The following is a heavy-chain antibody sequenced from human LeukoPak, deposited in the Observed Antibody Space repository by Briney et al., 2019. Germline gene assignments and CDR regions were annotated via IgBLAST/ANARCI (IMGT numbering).Heavy chain of an antibody. Sequence: SGPTLVKPTQTLTLTCTFSGFSLSTSGVGVGWIRQPPGKALEWLALIYWDDDKRYSPSLKSRLTITKDTSKNQVVLTMTNMDPVDTATYYCARSITEGLWFGELRSYFDYWGQGTLVTVSS. CDR2: IYWDDDK. J-gene: IGHJ4*02. CDR1: GFSLSTSGVG. V-gene: IGHV2-5*02. D-gene: IGHD3-10*01. CDR3: ARSITEGLWFGELRSYFDY.